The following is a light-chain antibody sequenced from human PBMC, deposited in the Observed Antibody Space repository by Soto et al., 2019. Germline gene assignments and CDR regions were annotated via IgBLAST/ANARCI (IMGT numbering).Light chain of an antibody. CDR3: QQYMSSVT. CDR1: QSVDTTF. CDR2: GAS. V-gene: IGKV3-20*01. Sequence: EIVLTQSPGSLSLSPGQRATLSCRASQSVDTTFFAWYQNKPGQAPRLLIYGASKMATGIPDRFSGSGSGTACTRIISRLEPEDFAVYYCQQYMSSVTFGQGTKVEI. J-gene: IGKJ1*01.